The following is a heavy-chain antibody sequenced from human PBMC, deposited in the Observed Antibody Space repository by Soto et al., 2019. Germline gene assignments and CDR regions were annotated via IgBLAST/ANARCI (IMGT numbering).Heavy chain of an antibody. J-gene: IGHJ4*02. CDR2: IYSSGST. CDR3: ARRYGGGFDY. Sequence: QVQLLESGPGLVKPSETLSLTCTVSGGSISSYYWSWIRQPPGKGLEWIGYIYSSGSTNYNPSRKSRVTISVDTSKNQFSLKLSSVTAADTAVYYCARRYGGGFDYWGQGTLVTVSS. D-gene: IGHD3-10*01. V-gene: IGHV4-59*08. CDR1: GGSISSYY.